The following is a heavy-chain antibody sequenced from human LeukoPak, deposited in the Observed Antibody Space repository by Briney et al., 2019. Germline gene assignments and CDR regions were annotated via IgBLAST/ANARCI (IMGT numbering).Heavy chain of an antibody. V-gene: IGHV1-2*02. J-gene: IGHJ3*02. CDR3: ARDRVLRFLEWSIDAFDI. CDR2: INPNSGGT. Sequence: ASVKVSCKASGYTFTGYYIHWVRQAPGQGLEWMGWINPNSGGTTYAQKFQGRVTMTRDTSISTAYMELRSLRSDDTAVYYCARDRVLRFLEWSIDAFDIWGQGTMVTVSS. D-gene: IGHD3-3*01. CDR1: GYTFTGYY.